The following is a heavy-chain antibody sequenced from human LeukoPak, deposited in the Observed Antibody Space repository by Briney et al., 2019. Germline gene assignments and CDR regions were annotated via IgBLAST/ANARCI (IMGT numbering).Heavy chain of an antibody. CDR1: GYTFTSYD. V-gene: IGHV1-8*01. CDR2: MNPNSGNT. Sequence: GASVKVSCKASGYTFTSYDINWVRQATGQGLEWMGWMNPNSGNTGYAQKFQGRVTMTRNTSISTAYMELSSLRSEDTAVYYCARDSNFYDFWSGYYTHYGMDVWGQGTTVTVSS. J-gene: IGHJ6*02. CDR3: ARDSNFYDFWSGYYTHYGMDV. D-gene: IGHD3-3*01.